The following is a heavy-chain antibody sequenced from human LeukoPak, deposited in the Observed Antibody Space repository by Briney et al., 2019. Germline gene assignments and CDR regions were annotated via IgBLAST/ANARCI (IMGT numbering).Heavy chain of an antibody. D-gene: IGHD1-26*01. CDR1: GGSISSYY. CDR3: ASWSGSYPYYFDY. V-gene: IGHV4-59*08. CDR2: IYYSGST. J-gene: IGHJ4*02. Sequence: SETLSLTCTVSGGSISSYYWSWIRQPPGKGLEWMGYIYYSGSTNYNPSLKSRVTISVDTSKNQFSLKLSSVTAADTAVYYCASWSGSYPYYFDYWGQGTLVTVSS.